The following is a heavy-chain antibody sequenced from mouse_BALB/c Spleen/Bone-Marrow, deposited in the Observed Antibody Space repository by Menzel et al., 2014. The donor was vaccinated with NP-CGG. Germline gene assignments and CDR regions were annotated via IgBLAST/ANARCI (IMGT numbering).Heavy chain of an antibody. CDR3: ARRSYYDAMDY. CDR2: VNPGNGAT. CDR1: GYSFTGFY. D-gene: IGHD2-12*01. J-gene: IGHJ4*01. Sequence: VQLKQSGPELVKPGASVKISCKASGYSFTGFYMHWVKQSHVQSLEWIGRVNPGNGATFYNQKFKDKASLTVDKSSSTAYMELHSLTFEDAAVYFCARRSYYDAMDYWGQGTSVTVSS. V-gene: IGHV1-18*01.